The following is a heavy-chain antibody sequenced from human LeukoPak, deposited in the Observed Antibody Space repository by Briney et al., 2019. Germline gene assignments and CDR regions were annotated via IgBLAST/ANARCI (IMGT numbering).Heavy chain of an antibody. CDR1: GFTFSRYS. D-gene: IGHD6-19*01. Sequence: GGCLRLSRAASGFTFSRYSMSWVRHAPGEGVGWGSYISSSSSDIYYADSVKGRFTISRDNAKNSLYLQMKSLRAEDAALYYGARGGSGWDYWYFDLWGRGTLVTVSS. V-gene: IGHV3-21*01. CDR2: ISSSSSDI. CDR3: ARGGSGWDYWYFDL. J-gene: IGHJ2*01.